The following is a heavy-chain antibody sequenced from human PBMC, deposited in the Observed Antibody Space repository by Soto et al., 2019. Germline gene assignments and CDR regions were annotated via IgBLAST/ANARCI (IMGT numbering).Heavy chain of an antibody. CDR1: GGTFSSYA. J-gene: IGHJ4*02. Sequence: SVKVSCKASGGTFSSYAISWVRQAPGQGLEWMGGIIPIFGTANYAQKFQGRVTITADESTSTAYMELSSLRSEDTAVYYCARAWGLRLGELSLLLDYWGQGTLVTVSS. D-gene: IGHD3-16*02. CDR3: ARAWGLRLGELSLLLDY. V-gene: IGHV1-69*13. CDR2: IIPIFGTA.